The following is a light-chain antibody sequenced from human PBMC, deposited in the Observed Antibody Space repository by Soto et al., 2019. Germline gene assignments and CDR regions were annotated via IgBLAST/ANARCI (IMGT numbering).Light chain of an antibody. Sequence: ETVMTQSPATLSLSPGERATLSCMASQSARISLGWYQQKPGQAPRLLIYDVSTRATGVPARFSGSGSGTEFTLTISSPQSEDFAVYYCQQYNNWPPTFGQGTRLEIK. J-gene: IGKJ5*01. CDR1: QSARIS. CDR3: QQYNNWPPT. CDR2: DVS. V-gene: IGKV3-15*01.